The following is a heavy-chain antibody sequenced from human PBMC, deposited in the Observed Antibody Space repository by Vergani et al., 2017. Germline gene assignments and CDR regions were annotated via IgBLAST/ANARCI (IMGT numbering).Heavy chain of an antibody. V-gene: IGHV4-61*02. CDR1: GGSISSGSYY. CDR2: IYTSGST. CDR3: AQTAGIAVAGTFDY. Sequence: QVQLQESGPGLVKPSQTLSLTCTVSGGSISSGSYYWSWIRQPAGKGLEWIGRIYTSGSTNYNPSLKSRVTISVDTSKNQFSLKLSSVTAADTAVYYCAQTAGIAVAGTFDYWGQGTLVTVSS. J-gene: IGHJ4*02. D-gene: IGHD6-19*01.